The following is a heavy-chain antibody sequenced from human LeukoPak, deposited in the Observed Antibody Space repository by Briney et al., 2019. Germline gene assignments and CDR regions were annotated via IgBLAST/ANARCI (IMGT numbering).Heavy chain of an antibody. Sequence: ASVKVSCKASGYTFTGYYMHWVRQAPGQGLEWMGWINPNSGGTNYAQKFQGRVTMTRDTSISTAYMELSSLRSEDTAVYYCARVRGWDYYYYYMDVWGKGTTVTISS. V-gene: IGHV1-2*02. J-gene: IGHJ6*03. CDR1: GYTFTGYY. CDR2: INPNSGGT. D-gene: IGHD6-19*01. CDR3: ARVRGWDYYYYYMDV.